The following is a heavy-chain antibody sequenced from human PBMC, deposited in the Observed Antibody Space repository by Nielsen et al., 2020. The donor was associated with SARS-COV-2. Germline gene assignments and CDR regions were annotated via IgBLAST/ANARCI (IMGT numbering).Heavy chain of an antibody. CDR3: ARLWDDGYYFDTGPYDY. V-gene: IGHV3-74*03. CDR1: GFIFSNYR. Sequence: GGSLRLSCAASGFIFSNYRMHWVRQAPGKELVWVSHINPDESKTTYADSVKGRFTISRDNAKNTLYLQMNSLRAEDTAVYYCARLWDDGYYFDTGPYDYWGQGTLVTVSS. D-gene: IGHD3-22*01. J-gene: IGHJ4*02. CDR2: INPDESKT.